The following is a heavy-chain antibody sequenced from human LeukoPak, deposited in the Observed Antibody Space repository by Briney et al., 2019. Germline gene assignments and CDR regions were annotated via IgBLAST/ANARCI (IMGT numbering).Heavy chain of an antibody. CDR1: GFTFSSYW. Sequence: GGSLRLSCVTSGFTFSSYWMSWVRQAPGKGLEWVANIKQDGSEKYYVDSVKGRFTISRDNAKNSLYLQMNSLRAEDTAVYYCARGPAVAGSFDYWGQGTLVTVSS. J-gene: IGHJ4*02. CDR3: ARGPAVAGSFDY. CDR2: IKQDGSEK. V-gene: IGHV3-7*03. D-gene: IGHD6-19*01.